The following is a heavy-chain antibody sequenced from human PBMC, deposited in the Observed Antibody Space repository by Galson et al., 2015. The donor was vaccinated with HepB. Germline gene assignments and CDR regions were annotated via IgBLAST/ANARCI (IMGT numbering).Heavy chain of an antibody. V-gene: IGHV3-7*03. CDR3: ARDPGGYVSIDY. Sequence: SLRLSCAASGFTFSSYSMNWVRQAPGKGLEWVANINEDGSEKYFVDSVKGRVTISRDNAKNSLYLQMNSLRAEDTAVYYCARDPGGYVSIDYWGQGTLVTVSS. D-gene: IGHD5-12*01. CDR1: GFTFSSYS. J-gene: IGHJ4*02. CDR2: INEDGSEK.